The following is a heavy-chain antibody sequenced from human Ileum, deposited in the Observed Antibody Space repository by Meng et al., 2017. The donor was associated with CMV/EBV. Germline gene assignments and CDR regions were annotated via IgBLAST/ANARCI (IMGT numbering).Heavy chain of an antibody. CDR1: GGSISSGGYY. CDR3: ARSSSTSCYRA. Sequence: CTFSGGSISSGGYYWSWIRQHPGKGLEWIGYIYYSGSTYYNPSLKSRVAISVDTSKNQLSLKLSSVTAADTAVYYCARSSSTSCYRAWGQGTLVTVSS. J-gene: IGHJ4*02. V-gene: IGHV4-31*03. D-gene: IGHD2-2*01. CDR2: IYYSGST.